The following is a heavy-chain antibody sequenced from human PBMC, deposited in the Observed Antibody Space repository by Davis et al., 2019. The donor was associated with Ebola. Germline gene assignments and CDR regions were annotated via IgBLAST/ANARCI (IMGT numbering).Heavy chain of an antibody. CDR3: ARGGLNWNYPNY. V-gene: IGHV4-4*02. CDR1: GGSISSSNW. D-gene: IGHD1-7*01. Sequence: MPGGSLRLSCAVSGGSISSSNWWSWVRQPPGKGLEWIGEINHSGSTNYNPSLKSRVTISVDTSKNQFSLKLSSVTAADTAVYYCARGGLNWNYPNYWGQGTLVTVSS. CDR2: INHSGST. J-gene: IGHJ4*02.